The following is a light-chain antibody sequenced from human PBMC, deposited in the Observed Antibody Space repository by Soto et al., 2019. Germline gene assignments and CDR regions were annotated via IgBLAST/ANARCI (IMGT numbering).Light chain of an antibody. Sequence: DIQMTQSPSTLSASVGDRVTITCRATQSISNSLAWYQQKPGTAPKLLIYEASSLESGVPSRFSGSGSGTEFTITITSLQPDDFANYYCQQYNRLWTFGQGTKVEIK. CDR2: EAS. J-gene: IGKJ1*01. CDR1: QSISNS. CDR3: QQYNRLWT. V-gene: IGKV1-5*03.